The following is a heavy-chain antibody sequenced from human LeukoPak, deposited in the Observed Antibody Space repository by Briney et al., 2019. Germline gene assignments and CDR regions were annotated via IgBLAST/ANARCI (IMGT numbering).Heavy chain of an antibody. CDR2: IYSGGNI. Sequence: GGSLRLSCAASGFTVSSTYMSWVRQAPGKGLEWVSVIYSGGNIYYIDSVKGRFTISRDTSKNTLYLQMNSLRAEDTAVYYCASRRCSGGGCYFAGADPFDYWGQGILVTVSS. CDR3: ASRRCSGGGCYFAGADPFDY. D-gene: IGHD2-15*01. CDR1: GFTVSSTY. V-gene: IGHV3-53*01. J-gene: IGHJ4*02.